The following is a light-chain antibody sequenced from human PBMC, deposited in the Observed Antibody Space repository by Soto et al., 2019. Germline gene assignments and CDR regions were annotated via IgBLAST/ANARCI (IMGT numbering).Light chain of an antibody. Sequence: DFVMTQSPDSLAVSLGERATINCKSSQSVLFTSNNNNYLAWYQQKPGQPPKLLFYWASTRASGVPDRFSGSGSGTDFTLTISSLQAEDVAVYYCQQYYDTLWTFGQGTKVEVK. CDR3: QQYYDTLWT. CDR1: QSVLFTSNNNNY. V-gene: IGKV4-1*01. CDR2: WAS. J-gene: IGKJ1*01.